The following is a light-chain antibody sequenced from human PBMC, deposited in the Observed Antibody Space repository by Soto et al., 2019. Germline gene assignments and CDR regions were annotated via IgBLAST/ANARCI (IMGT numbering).Light chain of an antibody. J-gene: IGKJ5*01. Sequence: EGVWTQSPGTLSLSPGESATLSCRASQSVSTYLAWYQQKPGQAPRLLIYDASNRVTGIPARFRGSGSGTDFTLTISSLEPDDFAVYYCQQRSNWQIPFGQGTRLEIK. CDR1: QSVSTY. V-gene: IGKV3-11*01. CDR2: DAS. CDR3: QQRSNWQIP.